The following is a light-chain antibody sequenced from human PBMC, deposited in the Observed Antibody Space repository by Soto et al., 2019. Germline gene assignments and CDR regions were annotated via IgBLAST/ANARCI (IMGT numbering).Light chain of an antibody. CDR1: QSISSF. V-gene: IGKV1-39*01. CDR2: AAS. Sequence: DIQMTQSPSSLSASVGDRVTITCRASQSISSFLNWYQQKPGNAPSLLIYAASSLQSGVPSRFSGSGSGTDFTLTISSLQPEDFAAYNCQQSDGTPFTFGPGTKVDIK. CDR3: QQSDGTPFT. J-gene: IGKJ3*01.